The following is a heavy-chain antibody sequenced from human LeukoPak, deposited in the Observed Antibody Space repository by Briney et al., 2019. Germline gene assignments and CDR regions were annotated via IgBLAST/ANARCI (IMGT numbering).Heavy chain of an antibody. J-gene: IGHJ6*02. V-gene: IGHV3-33*01. CDR2: IWYDGSNK. D-gene: IGHD2-15*01. Sequence: PGGSLRLSCAASGFTFSSYGMHWVRQAPGKGLEWVAVIWYDGSNKYYADSVKGRFTISRDNSKNTLYLQMNSLRAEDTAVYYCARGCCSGGSCYTYYYGMDVWGQGTTVTVSS. CDR3: ARGCCSGGSCYTYYYGMDV. CDR1: GFTFSSYG.